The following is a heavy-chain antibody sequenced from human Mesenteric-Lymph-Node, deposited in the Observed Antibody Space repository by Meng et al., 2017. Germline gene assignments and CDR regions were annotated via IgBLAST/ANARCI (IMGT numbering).Heavy chain of an antibody. J-gene: IGHJ4*02. CDR3: VRAQPSDYSGWHYFDH. CDR2: IDWDDDK. Sequence: SGPTLVKPTQTLTLTCTFSGFSLTTRGMCVGWIRQTPGKALEWLTLIDWDDDKYYSMSLRTRVTISKDTSRNQVVMTMANMDPVDTGTYYCVRAQPSDYSGWHYFDHWGRGTLVTVSS. CDR1: GFSLTTRGMC. D-gene: IGHD6-19*01. V-gene: IGHV2-70*01.